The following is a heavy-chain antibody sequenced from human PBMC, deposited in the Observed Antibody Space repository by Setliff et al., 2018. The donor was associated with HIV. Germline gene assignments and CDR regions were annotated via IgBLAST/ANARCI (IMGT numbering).Heavy chain of an antibody. J-gene: IGHJ4*02. CDR2: FNPNNGGA. V-gene: IGHV1-2*02. D-gene: IGHD2-8*01. CDR1: AYTFTNYY. Sequence: ASVKVSCKASAYTFTNYYIHWVRQAPGQGLEWMGWFNPNNGGANYARKFQGRVTMTRDTSISTAYMELSRLKSDDTAVYYCARGSPAYCTRIICRQPLGYWGQGTLVTVSS. CDR3: ARGSPAYCTRIICRQPLGY.